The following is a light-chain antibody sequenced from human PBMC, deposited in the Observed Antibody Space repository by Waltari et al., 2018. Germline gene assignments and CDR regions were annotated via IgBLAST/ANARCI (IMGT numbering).Light chain of an antibody. CDR3: FSYAGSNNLV. V-gene: IGLV2-8*01. Sequence: QSALTQPPSASGSPGQSVTISCTGTSSDVGAYNYVSWYQQHPDHAPQLMIFEVSQRPAGVPDRFSGSEAGNTASLTVSGLQAEDEADYYCFSYAGSNNLVFGGGTKLTVL. J-gene: IGLJ2*01. CDR1: SSDVGAYNY. CDR2: EVS.